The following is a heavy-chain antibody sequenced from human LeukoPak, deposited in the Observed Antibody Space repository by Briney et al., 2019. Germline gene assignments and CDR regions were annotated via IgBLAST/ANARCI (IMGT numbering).Heavy chain of an antibody. V-gene: IGHV3-30*18. D-gene: IGHD6-13*01. CDR1: GFTFSRYG. CDR2: ISYDGGDK. J-gene: IGHJ4*02. CDR3: AKDRDPAAAAYYVDY. Sequence: PGGSLSLSCAASGFTFSRYGMHWVRQAPGKGLEWVAVISYDGGDKHYADSVKGRFTISRDNSKNTLYLQMNSLRVEDAAVYYCAKDRDPAAAAYYVDYWGQGTLVTVSS.